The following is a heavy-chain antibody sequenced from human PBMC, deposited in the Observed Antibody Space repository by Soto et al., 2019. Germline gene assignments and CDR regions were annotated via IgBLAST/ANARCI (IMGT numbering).Heavy chain of an antibody. D-gene: IGHD4-17*01. V-gene: IGHV1-69*02. CDR3: ARAGYYGGEGRDY. CDR2: IIPILGIA. Sequence: QVQLVQSGAEVKKPGSSVKVSCKASGGTFSSYTISWVRQAPGQGLEWMGRIIPILGIANYAQKFQGRVTXTXDXXTSTAYMELSSLRSEDTAVYYCARAGYYGGEGRDYWGQGTLVTVSS. J-gene: IGHJ4*02. CDR1: GGTFSSYT.